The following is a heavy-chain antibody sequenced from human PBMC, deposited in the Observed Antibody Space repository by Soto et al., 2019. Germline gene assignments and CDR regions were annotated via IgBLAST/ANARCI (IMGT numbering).Heavy chain of an antibody. CDR3: AKERSSSWLPIDY. CDR1: GFTFSSYA. V-gene: IGHV3-23*01. D-gene: IGHD2-15*01. Sequence: HPGGSLRLSCAASGFTFSSYAMSWVRQAPGKGLEWVSGISGSGGYTHYADSVKGRFTISRDNPKNTLYLQMNSLRAEDTAVYYCAKERSSSWLPIDYWGQGTLVTVSS. J-gene: IGHJ4*02. CDR2: ISGSGGYT.